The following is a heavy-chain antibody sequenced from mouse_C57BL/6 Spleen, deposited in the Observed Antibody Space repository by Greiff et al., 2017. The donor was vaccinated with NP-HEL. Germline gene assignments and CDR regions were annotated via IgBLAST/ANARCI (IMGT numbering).Heavy chain of an antibody. CDR2: ISSGSSTI. V-gene: IGHV5-17*01. CDR1: GFTFSDYG. Sequence: DVHLVESGGGLVKPGGSLKLSCAASGFTFSDYGMHWVRQAPEKGLEWVAYISSGSSTIYYADTVKGRFTISSDNAKNTLFLQMTSLRSEDTAMYYCARAWGTGTHFDYWGQGTTLTVSS. CDR3: ARAWGTGTHFDY. D-gene: IGHD4-1*01. J-gene: IGHJ2*01.